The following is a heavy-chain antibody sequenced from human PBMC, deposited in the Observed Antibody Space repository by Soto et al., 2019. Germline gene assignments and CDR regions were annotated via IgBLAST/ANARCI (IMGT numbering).Heavy chain of an antibody. D-gene: IGHD3-3*01. Sequence: PGESLKISCKGSGYSFTSYLIGWVRQMPGKGLEWMGIIYPGDSDTRYSPSFQGQVTISADKSISTAYLQWSSLKASDTAMYYCARLYMEWLLYDYYYYMDVWGKGTTVTVSS. V-gene: IGHV5-51*01. J-gene: IGHJ6*03. CDR1: GYSFTSYL. CDR3: ARLYMEWLLYDYYYYMDV. CDR2: IYPGDSDT.